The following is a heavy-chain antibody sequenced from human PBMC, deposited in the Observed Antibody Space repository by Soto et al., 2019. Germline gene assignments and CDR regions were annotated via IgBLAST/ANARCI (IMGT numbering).Heavy chain of an antibody. CDR3: AKIGVLMVYAFYDY. V-gene: IGHV3-23*01. D-gene: IGHD2-8*01. CDR2: ISGSGGST. J-gene: IGHJ4*02. Sequence: SLRLSCAASGFTFSSYAMSWVRQAPGKGLEWVSAISGSGGSTYYADSVKGRFTISRDNSKNTLYLQMNSLRAEDTAVYYCAKIGVLMVYAFYDYWGQGTLVTVSS. CDR1: GFTFSSYA.